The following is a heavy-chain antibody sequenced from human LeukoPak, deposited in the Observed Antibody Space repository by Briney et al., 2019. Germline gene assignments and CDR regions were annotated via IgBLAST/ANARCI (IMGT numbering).Heavy chain of an antibody. Sequence: SETLSLTCAVYGGSFSGYYWSWVRQPPGKGLEGIGEINHSGSTNYNPSIKSGGTISVDTCKNQCSLKVSSVTAADTAVYYCARGDCSGSICYSPMDVWGTGTTVTVSS. D-gene: IGHD2-21*01. V-gene: IGHV4-34*01. CDR3: ARGDCSGSICYSPMDV. J-gene: IGHJ6*03. CDR2: INHSGST. CDR1: GGSFSGYY.